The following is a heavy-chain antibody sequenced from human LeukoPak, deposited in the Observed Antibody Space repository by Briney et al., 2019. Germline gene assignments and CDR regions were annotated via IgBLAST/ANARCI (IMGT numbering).Heavy chain of an antibody. CDR3: AKVGGFIVDY. Sequence: GGSLRLSCAASGFTFSSYGMHWVRQAPGKGLEWVAFIRYDGSNKYYADSVKGRFTISRDNSKNTLYLQMNSLRAEDTAVYCCAKVGGFIVDYWGQGTLVTVSS. V-gene: IGHV3-30*02. CDR2: IRYDGSNK. J-gene: IGHJ4*02. CDR1: GFTFSSYG. D-gene: IGHD2-15*01.